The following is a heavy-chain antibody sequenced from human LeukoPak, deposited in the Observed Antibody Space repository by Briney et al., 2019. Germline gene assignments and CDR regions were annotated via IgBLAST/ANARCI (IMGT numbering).Heavy chain of an antibody. CDR1: GYSISSGYY. V-gene: IGHV4-61*02. Sequence: PSETLSLTCTVSGYSISSGYYWGWIRQPAGKGLEWIGRIYTSGSTNYNPSLKSRVTISVDTSKNQFSLKLSSVTAADTAVYYCARVKSMVRGVRGSHRAFDIWGQGTMVTVSS. CDR2: IYTSGST. J-gene: IGHJ3*02. D-gene: IGHD3-10*01. CDR3: ARVKSMVRGVRGSHRAFDI.